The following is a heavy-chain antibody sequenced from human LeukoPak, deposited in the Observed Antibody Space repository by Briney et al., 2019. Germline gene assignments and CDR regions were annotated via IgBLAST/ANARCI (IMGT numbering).Heavy chain of an antibody. D-gene: IGHD3-10*01. CDR2: INHSGST. V-gene: IGHV4-39*07. CDR1: GGSISSSSYY. CDR3: ARGVRGDPLYYYYYYYMDV. J-gene: IGHJ6*03. Sequence: SETLSLTCSVSGGSISSSSYYWGWIRQPPGKGLEWIGEINHSGSTNYNPSLKSRVTISVDTSKNQFSLKLSSVTAADTAVYYCARGVRGDPLYYYYYYYMDVWGKGTTVTVSS.